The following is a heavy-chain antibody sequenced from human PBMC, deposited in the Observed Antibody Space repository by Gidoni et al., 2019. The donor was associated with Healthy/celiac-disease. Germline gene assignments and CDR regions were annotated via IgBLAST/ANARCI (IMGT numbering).Heavy chain of an antibody. J-gene: IGHJ4*02. V-gene: IGHV3-30*18. D-gene: IGHD3-16*01. CDR2: ISYDGSNK. CDR1: GFTFSSYG. CDR3: AKGWGAGDY. Sequence: QVQLVESGGGVVQPGRSLRLSCAASGFTFSSYGMHWVRQAPGKGLEWVAVISYDGSNKYYADSVKGRFTISRDNSKNTLYLQMNSLRAEDTAVYYCAKGWGAGDYWGQGTLVTVSS.